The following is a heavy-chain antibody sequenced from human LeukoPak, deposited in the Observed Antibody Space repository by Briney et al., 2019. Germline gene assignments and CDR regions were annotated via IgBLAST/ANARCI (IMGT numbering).Heavy chain of an antibody. D-gene: IGHD6-19*01. CDR3: ARDSSSDYWYFGL. CDR1: GGSISSGGYY. J-gene: IGHJ2*01. V-gene: IGHV4-31*03. Sequence: SETLSLTCTVSGGSISSGGYYWSWIRQHPEKGLEWIGYLYSIGSPYYNPSLKSRVTISVDTSKNQVSLKMSSVTAADTAVYYCARDSSSDYWYFGLWGRGTLVTVSS. CDR2: LYSIGSP.